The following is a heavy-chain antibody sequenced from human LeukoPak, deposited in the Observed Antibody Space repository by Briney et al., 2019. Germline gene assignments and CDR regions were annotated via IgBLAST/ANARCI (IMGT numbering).Heavy chain of an antibody. CDR2: IYYSGST. J-gene: IGHJ6*03. CDR3: ARVYHYYYYMDV. V-gene: IGHV4-59*01. D-gene: IGHD3-16*02. Sequence: SETLSLTCTVSGGSISSYYWSWIRQPPGKGLEWIGYIYYSGSTNYNPSPKSRVTISVDTSKNQFSLKLSSVTAADTAVYYCARVYHYYYYMDVWGKGTTVTVSS. CDR1: GGSISSYY.